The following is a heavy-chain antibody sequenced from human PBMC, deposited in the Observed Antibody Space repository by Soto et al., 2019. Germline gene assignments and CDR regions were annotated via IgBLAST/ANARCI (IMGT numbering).Heavy chain of an antibody. D-gene: IGHD6-6*01. CDR3: AKDSTAYSSAYDFDS. CDR2: LSGSGGST. J-gene: IGHJ4*02. V-gene: IGHV3-23*01. CDR1: GFTFRSYA. Sequence: EVQLLESGGGLVQPGGSLRLSCAASGFTFRSYAMSWVRQAPGKGLEWVSTLSGSGGSTYSADSVNGRFTISRDNSKNTLYLQMNSLRAEDTAVYYCAKDSTAYSSAYDFDSWGQGTLVTVSS.